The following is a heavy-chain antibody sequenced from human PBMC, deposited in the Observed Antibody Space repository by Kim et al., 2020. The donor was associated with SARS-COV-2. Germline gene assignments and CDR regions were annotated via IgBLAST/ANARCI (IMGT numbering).Heavy chain of an antibody. CDR2: ISYDGSNK. CDR1: GFTFSSYA. V-gene: IGHV3-30*04. Sequence: GGSLRLSCAASGFTFSSYAMHWVRQAPGKGLEWVAVISYDGSNKYYADSVKGRFTISRDNSKNTLYLQMNSLRAEDTAVYYCARDSYDSSGYYPDYWGQGTLVTVSS. J-gene: IGHJ4*02. CDR3: ARDSYDSSGYYPDY. D-gene: IGHD3-22*01.